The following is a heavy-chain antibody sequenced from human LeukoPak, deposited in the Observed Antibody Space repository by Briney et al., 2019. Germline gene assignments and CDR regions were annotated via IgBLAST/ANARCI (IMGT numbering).Heavy chain of an antibody. Sequence: PGGSLRLSCAASGFTFDKYAMHWVRQAPGKGLEWVSAITWTGGIIGYADSVKGRFAISRENAKNSLYLQMNSLRAEDTAVYYCAGDGVPRGTNGVSYYFDYWGQGTLVTVSS. CDR2: ITWTGGII. J-gene: IGHJ4*02. CDR1: GFTFDKYA. V-gene: IGHV3-9*01. CDR3: AGDGVPRGTNGVSYYFDY. D-gene: IGHD2-8*01.